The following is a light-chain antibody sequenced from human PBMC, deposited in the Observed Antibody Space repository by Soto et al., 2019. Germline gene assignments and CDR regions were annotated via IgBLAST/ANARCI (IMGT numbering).Light chain of an antibody. V-gene: IGLV2-14*01. CDR3: SSYTSSSTLYA. CDR2: DVS. Sequence: QSALTQPASVSGSPGQSTTISCTGTSSDVGRYNYVSWYQQHPGKAPKLMIHDVSNRPSGVSDRFSGSKSGNTASLTISGLQAEDEADYYCSSYTSSSTLYAFGTGTKVTVL. CDR1: SSDVGRYNY. J-gene: IGLJ1*01.